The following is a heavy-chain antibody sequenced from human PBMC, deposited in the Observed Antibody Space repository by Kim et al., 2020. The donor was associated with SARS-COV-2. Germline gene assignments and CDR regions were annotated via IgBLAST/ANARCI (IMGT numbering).Heavy chain of an antibody. D-gene: IGHD1-7*01. Sequence: DSVKGRFTISRDNAKNSLYLQMNSLRAEDTAVYYCARLPLGLELYGFPDYWGQGTLVTVSS. J-gene: IGHJ4*02. CDR3: ARLPLGLELYGFPDY. V-gene: IGHV3-21*01.